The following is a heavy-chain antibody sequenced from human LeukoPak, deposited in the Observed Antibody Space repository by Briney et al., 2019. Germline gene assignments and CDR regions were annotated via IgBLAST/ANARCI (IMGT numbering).Heavy chain of an antibody. CDR2: FYHSGST. V-gene: IGHV4-38-2*02. D-gene: IGHD3-10*01. Sequence: KPSETLSLTCTVSGYSISSGYYWGWIRQPPGKGLEWIGSFYHSGSTYYNPSLKSRVTISVRTSKNQFSLKLSSVTAADTAVYYCARSRETYYYGSGSYPDAFDIWGQGTMVTVSS. J-gene: IGHJ3*02. CDR3: ARSRETYYYGSGSYPDAFDI. CDR1: GYSISSGYY.